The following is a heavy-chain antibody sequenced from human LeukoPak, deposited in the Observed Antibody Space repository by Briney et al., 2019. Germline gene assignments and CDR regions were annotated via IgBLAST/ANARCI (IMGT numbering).Heavy chain of an antibody. CDR2: IIPIFGTA. V-gene: IGHV1-69*13. Sequence: GAPVKVSCKASGGTFSSYTITWVRQAPGQGLEWMGGIIPIFGTANYAQKFQGRVTITADESTSTAYLELSSLISEDTAVYYCAREFTSGRNHYFDYWGQGTLVTVSS. J-gene: IGHJ4*02. CDR1: GGTFSSYT. D-gene: IGHD6-19*01. CDR3: AREFTSGRNHYFDY.